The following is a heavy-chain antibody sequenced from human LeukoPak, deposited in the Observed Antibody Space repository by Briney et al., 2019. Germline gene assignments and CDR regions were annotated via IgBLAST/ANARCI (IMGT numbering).Heavy chain of an antibody. CDR3: ATDRSSGWYDLGAFDI. V-gene: IGHV3-30*03. CDR1: GFTFSSYG. Sequence: PGGSLRLSCAASGFTFSSYGMHWVRQAPGKGLEWVAVISYDGSNKYYADSVKGRFTISRDNSKNTLYLQMNSLRAEDTAVFYCATDRSSGWYDLGAFDIWGQGTMVTVSS. J-gene: IGHJ3*02. CDR2: ISYDGSNK. D-gene: IGHD6-19*01.